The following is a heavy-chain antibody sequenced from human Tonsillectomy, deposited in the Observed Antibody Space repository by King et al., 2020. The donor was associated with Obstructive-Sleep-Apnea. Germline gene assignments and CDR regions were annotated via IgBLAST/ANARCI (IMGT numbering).Heavy chain of an antibody. Sequence: QLQESGPGLVKPSETLSLACSVSGDSIRRHWWSWIRQSPGKELEWIGCIYYSGSTTYNPSLESRVTMSVDTSKNQFSLRLTSVTAADTAVYYCARDITTVGSTFYFEYWGQGILVTVSS. CDR3: ARDITTVGSTFYFEY. CDR2: IYYSGST. J-gene: IGHJ4*02. V-gene: IGHV4-59*11. CDR1: GDSIRRHW. D-gene: IGHD1-26*01.